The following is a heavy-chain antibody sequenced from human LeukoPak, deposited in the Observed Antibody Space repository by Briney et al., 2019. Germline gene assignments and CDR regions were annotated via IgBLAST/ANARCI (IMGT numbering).Heavy chain of an antibody. Sequence: GGSLRLSCAASGFTVSSNYMSWVRQAPGKGLEWVSVIYSGGFTYYADSVKGRFTISRDNSKNTLYLQMNSLRAEDTALYYCARGYGSESAAFDIWGQGTMVTVSS. CDR2: IYSGGFT. V-gene: IGHV3-66*01. D-gene: IGHD3-10*01. CDR1: GFTVSSNY. J-gene: IGHJ3*02. CDR3: ARGYGSESAAFDI.